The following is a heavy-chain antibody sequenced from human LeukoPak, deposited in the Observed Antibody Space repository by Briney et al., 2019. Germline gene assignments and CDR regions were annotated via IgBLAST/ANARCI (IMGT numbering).Heavy chain of an antibody. D-gene: IGHD3-10*01. CDR2: IYYSGST. J-gene: IGHJ4*02. Sequence: SETLSLTCTVAGGSISSSSYYWGWIRQPPGKGLEWIGSIYYSGSTYYNPSLKSRVTISVDTSKNQFALKLSSVTAADTAVYYCARGWRYGLGTFLFSSSSFDYWGQGTLVTVSS. V-gene: IGHV4-39*06. CDR1: GGSISSSSYY. CDR3: ARGWRYGLGTFLFSSSSFDY.